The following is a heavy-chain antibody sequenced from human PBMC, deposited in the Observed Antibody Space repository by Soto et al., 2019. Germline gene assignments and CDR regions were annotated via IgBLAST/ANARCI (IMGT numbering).Heavy chain of an antibody. J-gene: IGHJ4*02. CDR1: GVSNSSSSYY. CDR3: ARHGSY. V-gene: IGHV4-39*01. CDR2: IYFSGST. Sequence: SETLSLTCTVSGVSNSSSSYYWGWIRQTPGKGLEWIGTIYFSGSTYYNPSLKSRVTISVDRSKNQFSLNLTSVTAADTAVYYCARHGSYWGPGTLVTVSS.